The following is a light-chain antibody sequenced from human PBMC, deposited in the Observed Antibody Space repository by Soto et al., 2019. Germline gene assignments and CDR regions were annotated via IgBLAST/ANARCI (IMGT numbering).Light chain of an antibody. V-gene: IGLV7-43*01. J-gene: IGLJ7*01. Sequence: QAVVTQEPSLTVSPGETVTLTCASSTGAVTSGYYPNWFQQNPGQAPRPLIYSISNKHSWTPARFSGSLLGDKAALTLSGVQPEDEAEYYCLLYYGGAQVFGGGTQLTVL. CDR1: TGAVTSGYY. CDR3: LLYYGGAQV. CDR2: SIS.